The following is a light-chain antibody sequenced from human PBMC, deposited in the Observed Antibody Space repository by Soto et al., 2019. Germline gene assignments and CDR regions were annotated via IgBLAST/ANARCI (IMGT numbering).Light chain of an antibody. Sequence: QSVLTQPRSVSGSPGQSVTVSCTGTSSDVGGYNYVSWYQQPAGKAPKLMIYDVSQRPSGVPRRFSGSKSGNSASLTISGLQAEDEADYYCCSYAGTYTWVFGGGTKLTVL. J-gene: IGLJ3*02. CDR2: DVS. CDR1: SSDVGGYNY. V-gene: IGLV2-11*01. CDR3: CSYAGTYTWV.